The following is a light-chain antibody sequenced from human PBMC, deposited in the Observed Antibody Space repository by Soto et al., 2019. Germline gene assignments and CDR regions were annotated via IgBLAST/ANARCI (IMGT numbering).Light chain of an antibody. V-gene: IGKV1-5*03. CDR2: KAS. CDR3: QQYNDYWT. J-gene: IGKJ1*01. CDR1: QSISSW. Sequence: DIQMTQSPSTLSASVGDRVTITCRASQSISSWLAWYQQKPGQAPKLLIYKASTLQSGVPSRFSGSGSGTEFSLAISSVQPDDCATYYCQQYNDYWTFGQGTKVDIK.